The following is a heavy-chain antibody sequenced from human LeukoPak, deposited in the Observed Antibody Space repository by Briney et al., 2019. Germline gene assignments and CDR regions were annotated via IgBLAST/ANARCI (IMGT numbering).Heavy chain of an antibody. CDR2: IYPGDSDT. CDR3: VRQPAASAGGIDL. CDR1: GYSFSTYW. D-gene: IGHD6-13*01. V-gene: IGHV5-51*01. Sequence: GESLKISCKGSGYSFSTYWIGWVRQMPGKGLEWMGIIYPGDSDTRYSPSYEGQVTISADKSINTAYVQWSSLKASDTAIYYCVRQPAASAGGIDLWGRGTLVSVSS. J-gene: IGHJ5*02.